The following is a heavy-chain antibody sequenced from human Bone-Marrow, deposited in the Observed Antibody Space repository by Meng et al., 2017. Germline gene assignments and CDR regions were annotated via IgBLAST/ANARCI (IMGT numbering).Heavy chain of an antibody. CDR1: GGSISSSSYY. Sequence: QLQREEPGPGLVKPSATLSLTCTVSGGSISSSSYYWGWIRQPPGKGLEWIGSIYYSGSTYYNPSLLSRVTISVDKSKNQFSLKLSSVTAADTAIYYCARVIYRPSGHNYFDPWGQGTLVTVSS. J-gene: IGHJ5*02. CDR2: IYYSGST. CDR3: ARVIYRPSGHNYFDP. V-gene: IGHV4-39*07. D-gene: IGHD1-26*01.